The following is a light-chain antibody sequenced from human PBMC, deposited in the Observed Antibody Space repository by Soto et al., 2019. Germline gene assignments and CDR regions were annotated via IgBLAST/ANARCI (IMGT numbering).Light chain of an antibody. CDR3: QQYGSSPLT. Sequence: EIVLTQSPGTLSLSPGERATLSCRASQSVRNNNLAWYQQKPGRAPRFLIYGASSRATGIPDRFSGSGSGTDFTLTISRLEPEDFAVYYCQQYGSSPLTFGGGTKV. CDR1: QSVRNNN. V-gene: IGKV3-20*01. J-gene: IGKJ4*01. CDR2: GAS.